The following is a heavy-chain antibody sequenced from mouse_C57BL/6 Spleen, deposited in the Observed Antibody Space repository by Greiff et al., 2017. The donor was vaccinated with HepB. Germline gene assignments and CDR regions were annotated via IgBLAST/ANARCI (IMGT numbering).Heavy chain of an antibody. Sequence: EVMLVESGGGLVKPGGSLKLSCAASGFTFSDYGMHWVRQAPEKGLEWVAYISSGSSTIYYADTVKGRFTISRDNAKNTLFLQMTSLRSEDTAMYYCARNYGSRWYFDVWGTGTTVTVSS. J-gene: IGHJ1*03. CDR3: ARNYGSRWYFDV. D-gene: IGHD1-1*01. CDR1: GFTFSDYG. V-gene: IGHV5-17*01. CDR2: ISSGSSTI.